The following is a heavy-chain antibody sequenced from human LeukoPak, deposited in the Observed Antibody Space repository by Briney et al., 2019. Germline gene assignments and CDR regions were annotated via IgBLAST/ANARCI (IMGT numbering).Heavy chain of an antibody. CDR2: IDYSGST. J-gene: IGHJ4*02. Sequence: PSETLSLTCTVSGGSLSSYYWSWVRQPPGKGLEWIGFIDYSGSTNYSPSLKSRVTMSVDTSKNQFSLKLSSVTAADTAVYYCARELTYADYWGQGTLVTVSS. CDR3: ARELTYADY. D-gene: IGHD1-26*01. V-gene: IGHV4-59*08. CDR1: GGSLSSYY.